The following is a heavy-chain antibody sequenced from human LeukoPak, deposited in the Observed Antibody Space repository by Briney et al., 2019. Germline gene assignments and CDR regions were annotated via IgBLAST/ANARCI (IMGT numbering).Heavy chain of an antibody. V-gene: IGHV4-39*07. CDR1: GGSLSSSSYY. D-gene: IGHD3-10*01. CDR2: IYYSGST. J-gene: IGHJ4*02. CDR3: ARRTYYYGSGSYYNSPPRQVSFDY. Sequence: SETLSLTCPVSGGSLSSSSYYWVGIRQPPGKGLEWIGSIYYSGSTYYNPSLKSRVTISVDTSKNQFSLKLSSVTDADTAVYYCARRTYYYGSGSYYNSPPRQVSFDYWGQGTLVTVSS.